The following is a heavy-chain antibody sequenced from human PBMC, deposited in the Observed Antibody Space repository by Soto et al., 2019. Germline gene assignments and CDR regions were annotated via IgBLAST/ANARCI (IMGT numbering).Heavy chain of an antibody. CDR2: ISWNSGSI. Sequence: GGSLRLSCAASGFTFDDYAMHWVRQAPGKGLEWVSGISWNSGSIGYADSVKGRFTISSDNDENSRYLQMNMLRAEDTVLSYCAKSMVRGIGYYYGTDLWGRGTTVTVSS. CDR3: AKSMVRGIGYYYGTDL. V-gene: IGHV3-9*01. D-gene: IGHD3-10*01. J-gene: IGHJ6*02. CDR1: GFTFDDYA.